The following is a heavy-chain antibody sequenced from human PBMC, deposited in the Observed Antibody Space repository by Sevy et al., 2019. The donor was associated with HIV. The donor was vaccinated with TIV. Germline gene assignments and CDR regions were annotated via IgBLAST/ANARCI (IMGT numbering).Heavy chain of an antibody. Sequence: GGSLRLSCAASGFTFSTYTMNWVRQAPGKGLEWVSAISGSGGSTYYACSVKGRFTISRDKSKNTLYLQMNNLRAEDTAVYYCAKGDSTFYGMDVWGQGTTVTVSS. CDR2: ISGSGGST. J-gene: IGHJ6*02. V-gene: IGHV3-23*01. CDR3: AKGDSTFYGMDV. D-gene: IGHD6-13*01. CDR1: GFTFSTYT.